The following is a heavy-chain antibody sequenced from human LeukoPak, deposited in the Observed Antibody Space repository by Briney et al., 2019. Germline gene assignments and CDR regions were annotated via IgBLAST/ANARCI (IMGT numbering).Heavy chain of an antibody. D-gene: IGHD3-22*01. CDR3: AREYYSDNSGYSPDFDY. CDR1: GFTFSSYA. J-gene: IGHJ4*02. Sequence: GGSLRLSCAASGFTFSSYAMSWVRQAPGKGLEWVALIPYDGSNKYYADSVKDRFTISRDNSKNTLYLQMNSLRAEDTAVYYCAREYYSDNSGYSPDFDYWGQGSLVTVSS. CDR2: IPYDGSNK. V-gene: IGHV3-30-3*01.